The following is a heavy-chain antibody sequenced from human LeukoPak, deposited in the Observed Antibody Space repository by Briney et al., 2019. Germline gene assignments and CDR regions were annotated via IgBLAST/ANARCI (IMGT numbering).Heavy chain of an antibody. D-gene: IGHD4-23*01. V-gene: IGHV3-7*01. CDR1: AFTFSSYW. J-gene: IGHJ4*02. CDR3: ARDRGYSTFDY. Sequence: PGGSLRLSCEASAFTFSSYWMSWVRQAPGKGLEWVANMKEDGGEINYVDSVKGRFTISRDNAKNSLFLQMNSLRVEDTAVYYCARDRGYSTFDYWGQETLVTVSS. CDR2: MKEDGGEI.